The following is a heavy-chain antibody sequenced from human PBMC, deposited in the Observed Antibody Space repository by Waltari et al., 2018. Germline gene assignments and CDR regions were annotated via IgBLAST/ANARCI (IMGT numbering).Heavy chain of an antibody. D-gene: IGHD6-19*01. CDR2: IKEDGKTT. Sequence: EVQLVESGGGLVQPGGSLRLSCAASGFTFSKYWMHWVRQAPGKGLVWVSRIKEDGKTTTYADSGKGRFTISRDNDKNTMYLQMKSLRPEDTAVYFCARDLAGRDDSWGQGTLVTVSS. CDR3: ARDLAGRDDS. J-gene: IGHJ5*01. CDR1: GFTFSKYW. V-gene: IGHV3-74*01.